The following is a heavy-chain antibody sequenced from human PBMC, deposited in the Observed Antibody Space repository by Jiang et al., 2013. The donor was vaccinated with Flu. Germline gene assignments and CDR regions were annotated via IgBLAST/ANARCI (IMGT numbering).Heavy chain of an antibody. CDR1: GFTFSSYA. Sequence: VQLVESGGGLVQPGGSLRLSCSASGFTFSSYAMHWVRQAPGKGLEYVSAISSNGGSTYYADSVKGRFTISRDNSKNTLYLQMSSLRAEDTAVYYCLQNDRGGYYYYGMDVWGQGTTVTVSS. CDR3: LQNDRGGYYYYGMDV. CDR2: ISSNGGST. J-gene: IGHJ6*02. V-gene: IGHV3-64D*06. D-gene: IGHD1-1*01.